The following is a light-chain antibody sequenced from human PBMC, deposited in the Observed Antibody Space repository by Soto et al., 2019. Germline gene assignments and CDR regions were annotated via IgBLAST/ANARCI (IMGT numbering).Light chain of an antibody. J-gene: IGKJ1*01. CDR2: GAS. CDR1: QSVTSSY. Sequence: EIVLTQSPGTLSLSPGERATLSCRASQSVTSSYLAWYQQKPGQAPRLLIYGASSRATGIPDRFSGSGSGTDFTLTISRLEPEDCAVYYWQQYGSSPRFGQGTKLEIK. CDR3: QQYGSSPR. V-gene: IGKV3-20*01.